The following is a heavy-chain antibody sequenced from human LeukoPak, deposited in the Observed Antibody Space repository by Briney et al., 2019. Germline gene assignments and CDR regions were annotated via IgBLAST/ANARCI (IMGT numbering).Heavy chain of an antibody. J-gene: IGHJ4*02. V-gene: IGHV4-34*01. CDR2: INHSGST. Sequence: SETLSLTCAVYGGSFSGYYWSWIRQPPGKGLEWIGEINHSGSTNYNPSLKSRVTISVDTSKSQFSLKLSSVTAADTAVYYCARPGHYYGSGSYSDFDYWGQGTLVTVSS. CDR3: ARPGHYYGSGSYSDFDY. CDR1: GGSFSGYY. D-gene: IGHD3-10*01.